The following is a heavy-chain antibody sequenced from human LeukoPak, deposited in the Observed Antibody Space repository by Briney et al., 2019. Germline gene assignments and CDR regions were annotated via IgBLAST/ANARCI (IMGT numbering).Heavy chain of an antibody. J-gene: IGHJ4*02. CDR3: AREREYCSGGSCYPQIDY. V-gene: IGHV4-34*01. Sequence: SETLSLTCAVYGGSFSGYYWSWIRQPPGKGLEWIGEINHSGSTNYNPSLKSRVTISVDTSKNQFSLKLSSVTAADTAVYYCAREREYCSGGSCYPQIDYWGQGTLVTVSS. CDR1: GGSFSGYY. CDR2: INHSGST. D-gene: IGHD2-15*01.